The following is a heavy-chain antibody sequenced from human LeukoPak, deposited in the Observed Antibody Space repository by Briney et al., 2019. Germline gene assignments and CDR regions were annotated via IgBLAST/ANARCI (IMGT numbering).Heavy chain of an antibody. CDR1: GFTFSSYS. CDR2: ISSSSSYI. D-gene: IGHD7-27*01. J-gene: IGHJ4*02. Sequence: GGSLRLSCAASGFTFSSYSMNWVRQAPGKGLEWVSSISSSSSYIYYADSVKGRFTVSRDDSKNTLYLQMNSLRAEDTAVYYCAKDGGLWVSAHWGDSWGRGTLVTVSS. V-gene: IGHV3-21*04. CDR3: AKDGGLWVSAHWGDS.